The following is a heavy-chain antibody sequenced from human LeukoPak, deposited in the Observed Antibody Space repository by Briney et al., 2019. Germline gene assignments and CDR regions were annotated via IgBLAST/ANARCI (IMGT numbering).Heavy chain of an antibody. D-gene: IGHD3-22*01. CDR1: GDSVSSKSAA. Sequence: SQTLSLTCAISGDSVSSKSAAWNWIRQSPSRGLEWLGRTFYRSKWSSGYAESVKSRITINPDTSKNQFSLQLKSVTPEDTAVYYCARVRYYDSSGYDAGNWFDPWGQGTLVTVSS. CDR2: TFYRSKWSS. V-gene: IGHV6-1*01. CDR3: ARVRYYDSSGYDAGNWFDP. J-gene: IGHJ5*02.